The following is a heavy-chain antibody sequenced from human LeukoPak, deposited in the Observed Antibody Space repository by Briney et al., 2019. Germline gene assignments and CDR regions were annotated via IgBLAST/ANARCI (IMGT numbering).Heavy chain of an antibody. D-gene: IGHD2-15*01. CDR2: IYYSGST. V-gene: IGHV4-59*01. J-gene: IGHJ4*02. CDR1: GGSISSYY. CDR3: ARDSDCSGGSSYSRGGFDY. Sequence: SETLSLTCTVSGGSISSYYWSWVRQPPGKGLEWIGYIYYSGSTNYNPSLKSRVTISVDTSKNQFSLKLSSVTAADTAVYYCARDSDCSGGSSYSRGGFDYWGQGTLVTVSS.